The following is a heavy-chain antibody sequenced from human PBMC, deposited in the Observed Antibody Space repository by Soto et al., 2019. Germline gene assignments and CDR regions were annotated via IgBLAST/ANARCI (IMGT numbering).Heavy chain of an antibody. V-gene: IGHV3-74*01. J-gene: IGHJ6*03. Sequence: GGSLRLSCVASGFTFSSYWMHWVRQAPGKGLVWVSRINSAGSTTNYADSVKGRFTISGDSAKNTLYLQMNSLRDEDTAVYYCARGPNSSPYYMDVWGKGTTVTVSS. D-gene: IGHD4-4*01. CDR2: INSAGSTT. CDR1: GFTFSSYW. CDR3: ARGPNSSPYYMDV.